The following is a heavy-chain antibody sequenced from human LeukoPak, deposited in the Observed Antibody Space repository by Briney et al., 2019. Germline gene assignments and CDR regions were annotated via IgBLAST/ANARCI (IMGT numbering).Heavy chain of an antibody. CDR3: ARDTRFGEEGQKNAFDI. D-gene: IGHD3-10*01. J-gene: IGHJ3*02. Sequence: ASVKVSCKASGYTFTSYGISWVRQAPGQGLEWMGWISGHNGNTNYAQKLQGRVTITTDTSTSTSYMELRSLRSDDTAVYYCARDTRFGEEGQKNAFDIWGQGTMVTVSS. V-gene: IGHV1-18*01. CDR2: ISGHNGNT. CDR1: GYTFTSYG.